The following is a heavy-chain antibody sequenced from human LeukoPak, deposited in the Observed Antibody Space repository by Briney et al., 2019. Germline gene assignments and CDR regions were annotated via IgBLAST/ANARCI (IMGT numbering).Heavy chain of an antibody. V-gene: IGHV3-66*01. CDR3: ARDAEGIDAFDI. CDR1: GFTVSSNY. CDR2: IYSGGTT. Sequence: GGSLRLSCAASGFTVSSNYMSWVRQAPGKGLDWVSVIYSGGTTYYADSVKGRFTISRDNSKNSLYLQMNSLRAEDTAVYYCARDAEGIDAFDIWGQGTMVTVS. J-gene: IGHJ3*02.